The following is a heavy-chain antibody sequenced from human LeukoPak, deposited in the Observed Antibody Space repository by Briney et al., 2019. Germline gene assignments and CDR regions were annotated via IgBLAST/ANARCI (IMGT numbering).Heavy chain of an antibody. D-gene: IGHD6-13*01. CDR2: ISDSGGST. V-gene: IGHV3-23*01. CDR1: RFTVSSNY. Sequence: SGGSLRLSCAASRFTVSSNYMSWVRQAPGKGLEWVSAISDSGGSTQYADSVKGRFIISRDNSKNTLYLQMNSLRVEDTAVYYCAKGSSNWRDYYYFDYWGQGTLVTVSS. CDR3: AKGSSNWRDYYYFDY. J-gene: IGHJ4*02.